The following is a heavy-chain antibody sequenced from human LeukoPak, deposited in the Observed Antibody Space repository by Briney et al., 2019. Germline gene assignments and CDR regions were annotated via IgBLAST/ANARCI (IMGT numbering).Heavy chain of an antibody. Sequence: SETLSLTCTVPGGSISSYYWSWIRQPPGKGLEWIGYIYYSGSTNYNPSLKSRVTISVDTSKNQFSLKLSSVTAADTAVYYCARGFGRSSGAFDIWGQGTMVTVSS. CDR1: GGSISSYY. D-gene: IGHD1-26*01. CDR2: IYYSGST. CDR3: ARGFGRSSGAFDI. V-gene: IGHV4-59*01. J-gene: IGHJ3*02.